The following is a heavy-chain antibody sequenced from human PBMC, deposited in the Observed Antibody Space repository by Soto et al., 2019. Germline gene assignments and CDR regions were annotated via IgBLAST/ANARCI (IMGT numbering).Heavy chain of an antibody. CDR2: FNPSGGGT. CDR1: GYTFTSYY. D-gene: IGHD2-15*01. V-gene: IGHV1-46*01. CDR3: ARAASCYFDS. Sequence: QVQLVQSGAEVKKPGASVKVSCKASGYTFTSYYIHWVRQAPGQGLEWMGRFNPSGGGTSYAQKFQGRVTMTRDTSTGTVYIEQSRLGSEDTAVYYCARAASCYFDSWGQGTLVTVSS. J-gene: IGHJ4*02.